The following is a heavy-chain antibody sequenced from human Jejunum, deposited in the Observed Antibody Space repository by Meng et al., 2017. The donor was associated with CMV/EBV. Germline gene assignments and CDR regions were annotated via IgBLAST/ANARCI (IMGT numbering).Heavy chain of an antibody. Sequence: FSSYFMKWVRQATGKGLEWVSYISSRSSTIYYADFAKGRFFISRDNDNDSLYLQMNSLRADDTAVYYCATSHFDLRSGYSNDAFDMWGRGTMVTVSS. CDR2: ISSRSSTI. V-gene: IGHV3-48*04. J-gene: IGHJ3*02. CDR3: ATSHFDLRSGYSNDAFDM. CDR1: FSSYF. D-gene: IGHD3-3*01.